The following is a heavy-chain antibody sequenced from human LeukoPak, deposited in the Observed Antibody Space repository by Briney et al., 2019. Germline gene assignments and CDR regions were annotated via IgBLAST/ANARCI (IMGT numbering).Heavy chain of an antibody. V-gene: IGHV3-23*01. D-gene: IGHD3-10*01. J-gene: IGHJ3*02. Sequence: PGGTLRLSCAASGFTFSSYGMSRVRQAPGKGLEWVSAISGSGGSTYYADSVKGRFTISRDNSKNTLYLQMNSLRAEDTAVYYCAKDHLLLWFGELSHDAFDIWGQGTMVTVSS. CDR3: AKDHLLLWFGELSHDAFDI. CDR1: GFTFSSYG. CDR2: ISGSGGST.